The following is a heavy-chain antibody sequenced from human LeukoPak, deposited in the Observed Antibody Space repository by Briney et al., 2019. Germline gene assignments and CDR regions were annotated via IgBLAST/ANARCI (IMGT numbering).Heavy chain of an antibody. CDR3: ARAVTMVRGKLYYYYGMDV. D-gene: IGHD3-10*01. V-gene: IGHV3-13*05. J-gene: IGHJ6*04. CDR1: GFTFSSYD. CDR2: ICTAGDP. Sequence: GGSLRLSCAASGFTFSSYDMHWVRQATGKGLEWVSAICTAGDPYYPGSVKGRFTISRENTKNSLYLQMNSLTAGDTAVYYCARAVTMVRGKLYYYYGMDVWGKGTTVTVSS.